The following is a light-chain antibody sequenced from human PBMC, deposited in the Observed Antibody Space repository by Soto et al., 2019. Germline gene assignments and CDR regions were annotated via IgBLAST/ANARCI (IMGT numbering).Light chain of an antibody. J-gene: IGKJ5*01. V-gene: IGKV1-39*01. CDR1: QSISSY. Sequence: DIQITQSPSSLSASVGDRVTITGRASQSISSYLNWYQQKPGKAPKLLIYAASSLQSGVPSRFSGSGSGTDFTLTISSLQPEDFATYYCQQSYSTPITFGQGTQLEVK. CDR3: QQSYSTPIT. CDR2: AAS.